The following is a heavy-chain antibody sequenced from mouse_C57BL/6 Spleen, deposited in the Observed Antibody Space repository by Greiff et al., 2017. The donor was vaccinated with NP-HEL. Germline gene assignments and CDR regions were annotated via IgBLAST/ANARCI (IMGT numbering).Heavy chain of an antibody. J-gene: IGHJ4*01. V-gene: IGHV1-50*01. D-gene: IGHD1-1*01. CDR3: ARSNYYGSSNAMDY. CDR2: IDPSDSYT. CDR1: GYTFTSYW. Sequence: QVQLQQPGAELVKPGASVKLSCKASGYTFTSYWMQWVKQRPGQGLEWIGEIDPSDSYTNYNQKFKGKATLTVDTFSSTAYMQLSSLTSEDSAVYYCARSNYYGSSNAMDYWGQGTSVTVSS.